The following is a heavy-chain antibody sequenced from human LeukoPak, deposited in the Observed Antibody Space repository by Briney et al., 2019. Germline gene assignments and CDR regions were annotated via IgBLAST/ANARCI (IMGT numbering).Heavy chain of an antibody. CDR1: GYTFTSYG. CDR3: VRVPPRTTNYAY. Sequence: ASVKVSCKASGYTFTSYGINWVRQAPGQGLEWMGWMNPNTSNAGYAQKFQGRVTMTRNTSIGTAYMELSSLRSEDTAMYYCVRVPPRTTNYAYWGQGTLVTVSS. CDR2: MNPNTSNA. D-gene: IGHD1-14*01. J-gene: IGHJ4*02. V-gene: IGHV1-8*01.